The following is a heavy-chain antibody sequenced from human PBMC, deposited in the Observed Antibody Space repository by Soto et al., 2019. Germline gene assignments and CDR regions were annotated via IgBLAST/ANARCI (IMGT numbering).Heavy chain of an antibody. D-gene: IGHD1-26*01. Sequence: QVQLQQWGAGLLKPSETLSLTCAVYGVSLSGYYWSWIRQPPGKALEWIGEINHSGNTNYNPSLKSRVTISVDTSKNQLFLNLSYVTAADTAMYYCARHHVRGRTIAGAAEFWGQGPMVTVSS. CDR3: ARHHVRGRTIAGAAEF. CDR1: GVSLSGYY. CDR2: INHSGNT. V-gene: IGHV4-34*01. J-gene: IGHJ4*02.